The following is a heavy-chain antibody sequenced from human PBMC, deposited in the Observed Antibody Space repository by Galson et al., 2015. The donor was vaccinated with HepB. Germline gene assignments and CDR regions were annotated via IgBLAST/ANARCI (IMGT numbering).Heavy chain of an antibody. CDR3: ARGFSTTWQKGAFDI. CDR1: GFTFSTYW. D-gene: IGHD2-2*01. Sequence: SLRLSCAASGFTFSTYWMHWVRQDPGKGLVWISRINSDGSRTDYVDSVKGRFTISRDNAKNTLYLQMNSLRAEDTAVYYCARGFSTTWQKGAFDIWGQGTMVTVSS. CDR2: INSDGSRT. J-gene: IGHJ3*02. V-gene: IGHV3-74*01.